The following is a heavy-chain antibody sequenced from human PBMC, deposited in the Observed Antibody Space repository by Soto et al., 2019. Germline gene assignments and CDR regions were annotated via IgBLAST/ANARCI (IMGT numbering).Heavy chain of an antibody. CDR1: GGSFSSYY. CDR3: ARYEVSNDAFDI. V-gene: IGHV4-39*01. D-gene: IGHD3-3*02. J-gene: IGHJ3*02. Sequence: SETLSLTCAVYGGSFSSYYWGWIRQPPGKGLEWIGSIYYSGSTYYNPSLKSRVTISVDTSKNQFSLKLSSVTAADTAVYYCARYEVSNDAFDIWGQGTMVTVSS. CDR2: IYYSGST.